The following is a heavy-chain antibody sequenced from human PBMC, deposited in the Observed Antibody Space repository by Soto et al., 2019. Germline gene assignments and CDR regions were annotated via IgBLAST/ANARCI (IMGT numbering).Heavy chain of an antibody. V-gene: IGHV4-34*01. CDR1: GLSFSGYY. CDR2: INHSGST. D-gene: IGHD3-10*01. Sequence: SETLSLTCAVYGLSFSGYYWSWIRQPPGKGLEWIGEINHSGSTNYNPSLKSRVTISVDTSKNQVSLKLSSVTAADTVVYYCARVSGIYYYGMDVWGQGTTVTVSS. CDR3: ARVSGIYYYGMDV. J-gene: IGHJ6*02.